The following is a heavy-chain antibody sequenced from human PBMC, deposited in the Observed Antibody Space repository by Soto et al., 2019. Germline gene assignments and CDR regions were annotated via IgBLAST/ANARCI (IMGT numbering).Heavy chain of an antibody. D-gene: IGHD6-19*01. CDR2: INAGNGNT. CDR1: GYTFTGYA. Sequence: QVQLVQSGAEEKKPGASVKVSCKASGYTFTGYAMHWVRQAPGQRLEWMGWINAGNGNTKYSQKFQGRVTITRDTSASSAYMERSSMRSEDTAVYDCARAVAVPADFDYWGQGTLVTVSS. J-gene: IGHJ4*02. CDR3: ARAVAVPADFDY. V-gene: IGHV1-3*05.